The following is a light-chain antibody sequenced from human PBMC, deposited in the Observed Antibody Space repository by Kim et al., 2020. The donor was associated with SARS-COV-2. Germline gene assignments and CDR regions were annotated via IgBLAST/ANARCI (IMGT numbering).Light chain of an antibody. J-gene: IGLJ7*01. CDR1: SFNIGNNY. CDR3: ATWDDSLSTPV. V-gene: IGLV1-47*01. CDR2: RTS. Sequence: ELTQPPSASGTPGQRVTISCSGSSFNIGNNYVCWYQQLSGMAPKLLVYRTSQRPSGVPDRFSGSKSGSSASLAIGGLRSEDEADYYCATWDDSLSTPVFGGGTKLTVL.